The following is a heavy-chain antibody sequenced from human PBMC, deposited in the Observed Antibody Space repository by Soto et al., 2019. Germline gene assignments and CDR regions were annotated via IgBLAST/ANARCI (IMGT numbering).Heavy chain of an antibody. V-gene: IGHV1-18*01. Sequence: QVQLVQSGAEVKKPGASVKVSCKASGYTFTSYGISWVRQAPGQGLEWMGWISAYNGNTNYAQKLQGRVTMTTDTXXSTDYMALRSLRSDDTAVYYCARAKWLLRDNWFDPWGQGTLVTVSS. J-gene: IGHJ5*02. CDR3: ARAKWLLRDNWFDP. D-gene: IGHD3-22*01. CDR2: ISAYNGNT. CDR1: GYTFTSYG.